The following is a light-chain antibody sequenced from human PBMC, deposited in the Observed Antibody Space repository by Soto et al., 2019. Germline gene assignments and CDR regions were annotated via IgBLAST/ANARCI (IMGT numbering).Light chain of an antibody. CDR3: SSFRSGDTRV. CDR2: EVN. V-gene: IGLV2-18*02. CDR1: SSDVGRYDR. J-gene: IGLJ3*02. Sequence: QSALTQPPSVSGSPGQSVTISCTGTSSDVGRYDRVSWYHQPPGTAPKLIIYEVNNRPSGVPDRFSGSKSGNTASLTISGLQAEDEGDYHCSSFRSGDTRVFGGGTQLTVL.